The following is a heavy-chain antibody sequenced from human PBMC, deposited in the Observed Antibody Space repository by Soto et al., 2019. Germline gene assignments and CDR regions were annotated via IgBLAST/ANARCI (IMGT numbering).Heavy chain of an antibody. Sequence: QVQLVQSGAEVKKPGASVRISCRASGYSFTSTYVNWVRQAPGQGPEWMGIINPAGGTTYYAQTFQGRITITSDTSTDTVFMDLHDLTSEDTAVYFCALKVVTYYDNWGQGTLLTVSS. CDR3: ALKVVTYYDN. V-gene: IGHV1-46*01. J-gene: IGHJ4*02. CDR2: INPAGGTT. D-gene: IGHD2-21*02. CDR1: GYSFTSTY.